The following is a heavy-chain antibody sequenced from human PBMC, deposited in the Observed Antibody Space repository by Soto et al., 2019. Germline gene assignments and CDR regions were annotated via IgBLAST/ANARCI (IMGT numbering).Heavy chain of an antibody. CDR2: TKHKAENFAT. Sequence: EVHLVESGGGLVQPGGSLRLSCAVSGFTFSDHYMDWVRRAPGKGLEWVARTKHKAENFATEYAASVKGRFTISRDDGRNLLYLQMNGLKAEDTAVYYCARSGGPYDPIDWWGQGTLVTVSS. CDR1: GFTFSDHY. D-gene: IGHD3-3*01. CDR3: ARSGGPYDPIDW. J-gene: IGHJ4*02. V-gene: IGHV3-72*01.